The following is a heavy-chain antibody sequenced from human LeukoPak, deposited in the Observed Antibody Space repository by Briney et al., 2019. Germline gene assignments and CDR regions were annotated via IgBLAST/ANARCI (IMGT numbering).Heavy chain of an antibody. CDR1: GFTFSSDG. D-gene: IGHD3-16*01. Sequence: GGTLRLSCAASGFTFSSDGVSWVRQAPGKGLEWVSGISGSGHRTYYADSVKGRFTISRDNSKNTLYLQMNSLRAEDTAVYYCAKDWGEYFDYVWGSFTSFDFWGQGTLVTVSS. J-gene: IGHJ4*02. CDR3: AKDWGEYFDYVWGSFTSFDF. V-gene: IGHV3-23*01. CDR2: ISGSGHRT.